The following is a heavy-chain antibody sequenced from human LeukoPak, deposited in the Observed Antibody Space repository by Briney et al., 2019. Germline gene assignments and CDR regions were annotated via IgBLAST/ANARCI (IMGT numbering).Heavy chain of an antibody. J-gene: IGHJ4*02. CDR3: ARVPQYYYDSSGYHSRDYYFDY. V-gene: IGHV3-20*04. Sequence: GGSLRLSCAASGFTFDDYGMSWVRQAPGKGLEWVSGINWNGGSTGYADSVKGRFTISRDNAKNSLYLQMNSLRAEDTALYYCARVPQYYYDSSGYHSRDYYFDYWGQGTLVTVSS. CDR2: INWNGGST. CDR1: GFTFDDYG. D-gene: IGHD3-22*01.